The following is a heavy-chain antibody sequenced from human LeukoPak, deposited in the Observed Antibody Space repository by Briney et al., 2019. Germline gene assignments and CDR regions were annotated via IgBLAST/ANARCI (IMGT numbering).Heavy chain of an antibody. CDR1: GFTFSDHY. CDR3: AREHPRGEVDDFDY. D-gene: IGHD3-16*01. V-gene: IGHV4-4*07. CDR2: IYTSGST. Sequence: GSLGLSCAASGFTFSDHYIDWVRQAPGKGLEWIGRIYTSGSTNYNPSLKSRISISVDTSKNQFSLKLTSVTAADTAVYYCAREHPRGEVDDFDYWGQGTLVTVSS. J-gene: IGHJ4*02.